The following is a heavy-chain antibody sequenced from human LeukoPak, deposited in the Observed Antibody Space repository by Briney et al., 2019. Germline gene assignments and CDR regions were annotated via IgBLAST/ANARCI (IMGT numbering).Heavy chain of an antibody. Sequence: GGSLRLSCVASGFTFSSYSMSWVRQAPGKGLEWISYISTGGSTMYYADSVKGRFTIVRDDAQNSLSLQMNSLRADDTAVYYCIKEAGYCSGGGCYRWFDSWGQGTLVTVSS. CDR1: GFTFSSYS. CDR3: IKEAGYCSGGGCYRWFDS. D-gene: IGHD2-15*01. CDR2: ISTGGSTM. V-gene: IGHV3-48*01. J-gene: IGHJ5*01.